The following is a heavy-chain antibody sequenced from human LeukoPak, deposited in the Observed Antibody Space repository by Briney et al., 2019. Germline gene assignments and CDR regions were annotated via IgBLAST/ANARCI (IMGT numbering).Heavy chain of an antibody. CDR3: ARVANQRRFTGSRPANWFDP. CDR1: GGSFSGYY. J-gene: IGHJ5*02. Sequence: SETLSLTCAVYGGSFSGYYWSWIRQPPGKGLEWIGEINHSGSTNYNPSLKSRVTISVDTSKNQFSLKLSSVTAADTAVYYCARVANQRRFTGSRPANWFDPWGQGTLVTVSS. D-gene: IGHD1-7*01. V-gene: IGHV4-34*01. CDR2: INHSGST.